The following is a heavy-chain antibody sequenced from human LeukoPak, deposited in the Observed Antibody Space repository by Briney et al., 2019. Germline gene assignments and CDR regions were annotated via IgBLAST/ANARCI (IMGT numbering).Heavy chain of an antibody. V-gene: IGHV3-74*01. CDR3: AKDHYWSIDY. J-gene: IGHJ4*02. Sequence: GGSLRLSCAASGFDFSSNWMHWVRDAPGQGLVWVSRIKGDGISTNYADSVKGRVTISRDIAKNTLYLQMNSLRAEATGVYYCAKDHYWSIDYWGRGTLVTVSS. CDR1: GFDFSSNW. CDR2: IKGDGIST. D-gene: IGHD3-3*01.